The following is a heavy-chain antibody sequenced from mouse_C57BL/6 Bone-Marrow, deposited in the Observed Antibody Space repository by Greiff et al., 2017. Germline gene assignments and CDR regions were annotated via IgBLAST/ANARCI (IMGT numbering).Heavy chain of an antibody. CDR3: AREGGTYYSNYDFDY. D-gene: IGHD2-5*01. CDR1: GYTFTSYW. V-gene: IGHV1-55*01. Sequence: QVQLQQPGAELVKPGASVKMSCKASGYTFTSYWITWVKQRPGQGLEWIGDIYPGSGSTNYNEKFKSKATLTVATSSSTAYMQLSSLTSEDSAVYYCAREGGTYYSNYDFDYWGQGTTLTVSS. J-gene: IGHJ2*01. CDR2: IYPGSGST.